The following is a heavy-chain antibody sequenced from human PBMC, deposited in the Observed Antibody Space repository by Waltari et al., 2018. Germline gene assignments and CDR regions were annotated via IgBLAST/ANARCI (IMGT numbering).Heavy chain of an antibody. V-gene: IGHV6-1*01. CDR2: TYYRSKWYK. J-gene: IGHJ4*02. CDR1: GDTVSSNSAA. CDR3: ARDLSIGVDIVATPGGADY. Sequence: QVQLQQSGPGLVKPSQTLSLTCAISGDTVSSNSAAWNWIRQSPSRGLEWLGRTYYRSKWYKDYAVSVKSRISIKPDTSKNQFSLQLTSVTPEDTAVYYCARDLSIGVDIVATPGGADYWGQGTLVTVSS. D-gene: IGHD5-12*01.